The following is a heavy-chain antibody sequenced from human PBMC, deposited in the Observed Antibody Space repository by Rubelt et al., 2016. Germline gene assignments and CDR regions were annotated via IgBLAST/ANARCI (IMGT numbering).Heavy chain of an antibody. V-gene: IGHV1-2*04. D-gene: IGHD6-13*01. Sequence: QVQLVQSGAEVKKPGASVKVSCKASGYTFTSYGISWVRQAPGQGLEWMGRIIPILGIANYAQKFQGWVTMTRDTSISTAYMELSRLRSDDTAVYYCARGSWFRGAFDIWGQGTMATVSS. J-gene: IGHJ3*02. CDR2: IIPILGIA. CDR1: GYTFTSYG. CDR3: ARGSWFRGAFDI.